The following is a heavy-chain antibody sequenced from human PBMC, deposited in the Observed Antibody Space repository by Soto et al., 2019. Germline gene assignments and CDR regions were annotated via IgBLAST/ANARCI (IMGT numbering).Heavy chain of an antibody. CDR2: IIPIFGTA. CDR1: GGTFSSYA. Sequence: QVQLVQSGAEVKKPGSSVKVSCKASGGTFSSYAISWVRQAPGQGLEWMGGIIPIFGTANYAQKFQGRVTITADESTSTAYMELSSLRAEDTAVYYCARGPTPAYSSSWPFDYWGQGTLVTVSS. CDR3: ARGPTPAYSSSWPFDY. J-gene: IGHJ4*02. D-gene: IGHD6-13*01. V-gene: IGHV1-69*01.